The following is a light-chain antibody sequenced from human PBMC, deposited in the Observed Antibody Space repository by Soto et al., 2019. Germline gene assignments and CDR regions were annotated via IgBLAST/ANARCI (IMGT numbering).Light chain of an antibody. V-gene: IGKV1-39*01. CDR2: SAT. Sequence: DIQMTQSPSSLSASVGDRVTITCRASQNIKNNLNWYQQKPGGAPKLLIYSATSLHSGVPSRFSGSASGSDFSLTISSLQPEDFANYYCQQSNGTPRTFGHGTKVDIK. J-gene: IGKJ1*01. CDR1: QNIKNN. CDR3: QQSNGTPRT.